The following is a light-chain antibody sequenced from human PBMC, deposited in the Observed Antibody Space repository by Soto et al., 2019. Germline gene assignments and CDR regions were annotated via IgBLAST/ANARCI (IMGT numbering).Light chain of an antibody. CDR3: CSYAGSSTFYV. CDR2: EDT. J-gene: IGLJ1*01. V-gene: IGLV2-23*01. Sequence: QSVLTQPASASGSPGQSITISCAGTSDDVGSYNLVSWYQQYPGKAPKLIIYEDTKRPSGVSNRFSGSKSGNTASLTISGLQAEDEADYYCCSYAGSSTFYVFGTGTKVTVL. CDR1: SDDVGSYNL.